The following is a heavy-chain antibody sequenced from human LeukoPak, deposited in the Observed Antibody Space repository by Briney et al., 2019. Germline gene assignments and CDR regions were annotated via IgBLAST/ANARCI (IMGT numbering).Heavy chain of an antibody. V-gene: IGHV4-59*08. CDR2: IYYSGST. J-gene: IGHJ3*02. CDR3: ARHSPFYDSSGYHHDAFDI. D-gene: IGHD3-22*01. CDR1: GGSISSYY. Sequence: SETLSLTCTVSGGSISSYYWSWIRQPPGKGLEWIGYIYYSGSTNYNPPLKSRGTISVDTSKNQFSLKLSSVTAADTAVYYCARHSPFYDSSGYHHDAFDIWGQGTMVTVSS.